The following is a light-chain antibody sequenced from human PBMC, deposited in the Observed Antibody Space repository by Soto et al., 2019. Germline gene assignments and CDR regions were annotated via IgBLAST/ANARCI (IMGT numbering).Light chain of an antibody. CDR1: SSDVGATDY. V-gene: IGLV2-8*01. CDR3: ISHPSDSNV. J-gene: IGLJ1*01. Sequence: QSALTQPPSASGSPGQSVTISCTGTSSDVGATDYVSWYQQHPGKAPKLMIYEVSKRPSGVPDRFSGSKSANTAFLTVSWEHVEDEDDYDCISHPSDSNVFGTGTKVTVL. CDR2: EVS.